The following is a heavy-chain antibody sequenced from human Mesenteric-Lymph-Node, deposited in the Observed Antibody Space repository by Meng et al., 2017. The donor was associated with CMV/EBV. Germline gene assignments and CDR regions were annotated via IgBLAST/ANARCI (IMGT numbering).Heavy chain of an antibody. V-gene: IGHV4-34*01. D-gene: IGHD5-18*01. J-gene: IGHJ6*02. Sequence: SETLSLTCAVYGGSFSGYYWSWIRQPPGKGLEWIGEINHSGSTNYNPSLKSRVTISVDTSKNQFSLKLSSVTAADTAVYYCAGAFGDTAMENGYYYYGMDVWGQGTTVTVSS. CDR3: AGAFGDTAMENGYYYYGMDV. CDR1: GGSFSGYY. CDR2: INHSGST.